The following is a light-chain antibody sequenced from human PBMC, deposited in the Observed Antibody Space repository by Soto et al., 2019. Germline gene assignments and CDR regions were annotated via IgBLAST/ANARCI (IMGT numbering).Light chain of an antibody. V-gene: IGKV1-5*01. J-gene: IGKJ1*01. Sequence: DIQMTQSPSTLSASVGDRVTITCRASQSISSWLAWYQQKPGRAPKFLIYDASTLESGVPSRFSGSGSGTLFTLTISSLEPEDFATYFCLQDYNLPRTFGQGTRWIS. CDR2: DAS. CDR1: QSISSW. CDR3: LQDYNLPRT.